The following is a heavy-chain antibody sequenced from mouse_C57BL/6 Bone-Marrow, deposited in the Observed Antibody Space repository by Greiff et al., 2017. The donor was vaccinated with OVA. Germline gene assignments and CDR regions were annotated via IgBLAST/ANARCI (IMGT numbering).Heavy chain of an antibody. Sequence: EVQLQQSGAELVRPGASVKLSCTASGFNIKDAYMHWVKQRPEQGLEWIGWIDPETGDTEYASKFQGKATITADASSNTAYLQLSSLTSEDTAVYYCTTPFEAYWGQGTLVTVSA. J-gene: IGHJ3*01. CDR3: TTPFEAY. V-gene: IGHV14-4*01. CDR2: IDPETGDT. CDR1: GFNIKDAY.